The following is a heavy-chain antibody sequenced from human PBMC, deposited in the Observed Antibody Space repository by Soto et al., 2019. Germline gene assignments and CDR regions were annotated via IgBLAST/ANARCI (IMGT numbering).Heavy chain of an antibody. Sequence: GGSLRLSCAASGFTFSDYYMSWIRQAPGKGLEWVSYISSSGSTIYYADSVKGRFTISRDNAKNSLYLQMNSLRAEDTAVYNCARAPVVVVAATYFQHWGQGTLVTVSS. V-gene: IGHV3-11*01. J-gene: IGHJ1*01. D-gene: IGHD2-15*01. CDR3: ARAPVVVVAATYFQH. CDR2: ISSSGSTI. CDR1: GFTFSDYY.